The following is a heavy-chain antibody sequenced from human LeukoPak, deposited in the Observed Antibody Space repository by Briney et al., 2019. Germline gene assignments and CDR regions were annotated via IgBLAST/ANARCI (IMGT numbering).Heavy chain of an antibody. V-gene: IGHV1-24*01. J-gene: IGHJ4*02. CDR3: ATDFGVRGVPRDY. Sequence: ASVKVSCKVSGYTLTELSMHLVRQAPGKGREWMGGFDPEDGETIYAQKFQGRVTMTEDTSTDTAYMELSSLRSEDTAVYYCATDFGVRGVPRDYWGQGTLVTVSS. D-gene: IGHD3-10*01. CDR1: GYTLTELS. CDR2: FDPEDGET.